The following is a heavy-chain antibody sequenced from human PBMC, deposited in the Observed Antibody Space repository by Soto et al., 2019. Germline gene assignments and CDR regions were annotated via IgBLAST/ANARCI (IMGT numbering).Heavy chain of an antibody. Sequence: SETLSLTCTVSGGSISSYYWSWIRQPPGKGLEWIGYIYYSGSTNYNPSLKSRVTISVDTSKNQFSLKLSSVTAADTAVYYCAREGYDFWSGYYPLRWFDPWGQGTLVTVSS. CDR1: GGSISSYY. J-gene: IGHJ5*02. D-gene: IGHD3-3*01. CDR3: AREGYDFWSGYYPLRWFDP. V-gene: IGHV4-59*01. CDR2: IYYSGST.